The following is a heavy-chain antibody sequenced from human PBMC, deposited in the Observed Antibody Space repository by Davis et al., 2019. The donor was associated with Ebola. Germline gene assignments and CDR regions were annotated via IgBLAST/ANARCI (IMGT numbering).Heavy chain of an antibody. CDR2: IYPGDSDT. CDR3: ARHVGYSGYDGRGAAAGKVDY. V-gene: IGHV5-51*01. CDR1: GYSFTSYW. Sequence: GESLKISCKGSGYSFTSYWIGWVRQMPGKGLEWMGIIYPGDSDTRYSPSFQGQVTISADKSISTAYLQWSSLKASDTAMYYCARHVGYSGYDGRGAAAGKVDYWGQGTLVTVSS. D-gene: IGHD5-12*01. J-gene: IGHJ4*02.